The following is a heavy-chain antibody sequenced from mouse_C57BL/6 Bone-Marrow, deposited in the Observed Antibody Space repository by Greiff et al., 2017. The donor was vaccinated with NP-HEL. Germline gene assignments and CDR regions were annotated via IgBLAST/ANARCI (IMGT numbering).Heavy chain of an antibody. D-gene: IGHD3-2*02. CDR2: IYPGDGDT. J-gene: IGHJ3*01. V-gene: IGHV1-82*01. Sequence: QVQLKQSGPELVKPGASVKISCKASGYAFSSSWMNWVKQRPGKGLEWIGRIYPGDGDTNYNGKFKGKATLTADKSSSTAYMQLSSLTSEDSAVYFGAALDSSGYAWFAYWGQGTLVTVSA. CDR1: GYAFSSSW. CDR3: AALDSSGYAWFAY.